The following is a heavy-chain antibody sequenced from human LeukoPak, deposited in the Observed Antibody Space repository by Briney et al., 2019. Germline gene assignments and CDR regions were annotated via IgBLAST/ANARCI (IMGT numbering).Heavy chain of an antibody. V-gene: IGHV3-33*08. CDR2: IWYDGSNK. CDR1: GFTFSSYS. J-gene: IGHJ4*02. CDR3: ARDLAYSRLDY. D-gene: IGHD5-18*01. Sequence: GGSLRLSCAASGFTFSSYSMNWVRQAPGKGLEWVAVIWYDGSNKYYADSVKGRFTISRDNAENSLYLQMNSLRVEDTAFYYCARDLAYSRLDYWGQGMLVTVSS.